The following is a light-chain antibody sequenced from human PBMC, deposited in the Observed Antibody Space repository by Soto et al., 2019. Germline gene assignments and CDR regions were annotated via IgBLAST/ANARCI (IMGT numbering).Light chain of an antibody. CDR2: DVT. J-gene: IGLJ1*01. Sequence: QSALTQSASVSGSPGQSITISCAGTSSDVGGKNLVSWYQQHPGKAPKLMIHDVTNRPSEVSSRFSGSKSGNTASLTISGLQAEDEADYYCLSYTTSTTYVFGTGTKVTVL. V-gene: IGLV2-14*01. CDR1: SSDVGGKNL. CDR3: LSYTTSTTYV.